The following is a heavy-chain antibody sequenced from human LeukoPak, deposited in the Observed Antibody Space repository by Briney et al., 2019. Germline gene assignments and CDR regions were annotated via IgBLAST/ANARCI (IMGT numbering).Heavy chain of an antibody. CDR3: ARIRPVTTGLKGYYFDY. CDR2: MNPKTGKT. Sequence: ASVKVSCXTSGYTFSSYEINWVRLASGRGLEWVGWMNPKTGKTAYARNLQGRVTITRDTSISTAYMDLSGLRSEDTAVYYCARIRPVTTGLKGYYFDYWGQGTLVTVSS. D-gene: IGHD1-1*01. J-gene: IGHJ4*02. V-gene: IGHV1-8*01. CDR1: GYTFSSYE.